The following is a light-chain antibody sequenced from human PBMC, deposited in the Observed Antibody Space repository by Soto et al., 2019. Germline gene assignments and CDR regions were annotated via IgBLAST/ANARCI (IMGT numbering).Light chain of an antibody. J-gene: IGKJ1*01. CDR3: QHYYSIPWT. CDR2: WAS. V-gene: IGKV4-1*01. Sequence: DIVMTQSPDSPAVSLGERATINCKSSQSVFSNSNNKNCIAWYQQKSGQPPKLLIYWASSRESGVPDRFSGGGSGTDFTLTISSLQAEDVATYYCQHYYSIPWTFGQGTKVDIK. CDR1: QSVFSNSNNKNC.